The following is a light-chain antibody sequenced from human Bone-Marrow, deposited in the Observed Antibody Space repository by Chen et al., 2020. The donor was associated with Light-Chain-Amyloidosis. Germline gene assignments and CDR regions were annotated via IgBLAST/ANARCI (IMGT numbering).Light chain of an antibody. CDR3: QQYGTSPLA. J-gene: IGKJ4*01. Sequence: EIVLTQSPGTLSLSPGEGANLSCRASQTISSNYLTWYQQKFGQAPRLLIYGASSRAAGIPDRYTGSGSGTYFTLTINRLAPEDFARYYCQQYGTSPLACGVGTKVEIK. V-gene: IGKV3-20*01. CDR1: QTISSNY. CDR2: GAS.